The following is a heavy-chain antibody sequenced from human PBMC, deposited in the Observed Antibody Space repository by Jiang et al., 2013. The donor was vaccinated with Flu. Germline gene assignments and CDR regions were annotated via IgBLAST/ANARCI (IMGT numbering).Heavy chain of an antibody. J-gene: IGHJ4*02. V-gene: IGHV4-59*01. Sequence: GLVKPSETLSLTCTVSGGSISSYYWNWIRQPPGKGLEWIGYFYYSGSTNYNPSLKSRVTISVDTSKNQFSLKLSSVTAADTAVYYCARAGDYGDDYGGVDHWGQGTLVTVSS. D-gene: IGHD4-17*01. CDR2: FYYSGST. CDR1: GGSISSYY. CDR3: ARAGDYGDDYGGVDH.